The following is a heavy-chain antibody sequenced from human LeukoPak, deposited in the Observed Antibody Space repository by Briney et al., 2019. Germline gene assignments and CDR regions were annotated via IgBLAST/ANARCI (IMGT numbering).Heavy chain of an antibody. D-gene: IGHD3-22*01. J-gene: IGHJ4*02. CDR2: ISGSGDST. CDR3: AKVGTYYYDSSGYGSLDY. CDR1: GFTFSSYA. Sequence: GGSLRLSCAATGFTFSSYAMSWVRQAPGKGLEWVLAISGSGDSTYYADSVKGRFTISRDNSKNTLYLQMNSLRAEDTAVYYCAKVGTYYYDSSGYGSLDYWGQGTLVTVPS. V-gene: IGHV3-23*01.